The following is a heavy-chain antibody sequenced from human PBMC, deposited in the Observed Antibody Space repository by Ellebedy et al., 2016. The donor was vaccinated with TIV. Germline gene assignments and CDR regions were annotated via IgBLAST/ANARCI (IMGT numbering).Heavy chain of an antibody. CDR3: AREEFDILTGYQKGFDH. CDR1: GDSIKNYF. Sequence: PSETLSLTCTVSGDSIKNYFWGWIRQPPGKGLEWIGYVHHSGSTHYNPSLKSRVTISVAMSKNQFSLKFSSVTAADTAVYYCAREEFDILTGYQKGFDHWGQGTLVIVSS. CDR2: VHHSGST. J-gene: IGHJ4*02. D-gene: IGHD3-9*01. V-gene: IGHV4-59*01.